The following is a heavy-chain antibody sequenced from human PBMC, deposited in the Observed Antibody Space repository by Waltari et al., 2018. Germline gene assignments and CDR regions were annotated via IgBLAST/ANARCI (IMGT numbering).Heavy chain of an antibody. J-gene: IGHJ4*02. CDR3: ARQYYDYVWGSYRGFDY. Sequence: QLQLQESGPGLVKPSETLSLTCTVSGGSISSSSYYWGWLRQPPGKGLEWIGSIYYSGSTYYNPSLKSRVTISVDTSKNQFSLKLSSVTAADTAVYYCARQYYDYVWGSYRGFDYWGQGTLVTVSS. D-gene: IGHD3-16*02. CDR2: IYYSGST. CDR1: GGSISSSSYY. V-gene: IGHV4-39*01.